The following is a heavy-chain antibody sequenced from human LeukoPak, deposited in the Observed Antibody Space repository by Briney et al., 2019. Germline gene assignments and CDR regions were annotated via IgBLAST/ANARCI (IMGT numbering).Heavy chain of an antibody. Sequence: SETLSLTCAVYGGSFSGYYWSWIRQPPGKGLEWIGEINHSGSTNYNPSLKSRVTISVDTSKNQFSLKLNSVTAADTAVYYCVGDRDGYANWGQGTLVTVSS. V-gene: IGHV4-34*01. CDR2: INHSGST. J-gene: IGHJ4*02. CDR3: VGDRDGYAN. D-gene: IGHD5-24*01. CDR1: GGSFSGYY.